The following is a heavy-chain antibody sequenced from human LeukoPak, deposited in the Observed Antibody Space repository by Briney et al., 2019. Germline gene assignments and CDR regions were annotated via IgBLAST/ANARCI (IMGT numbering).Heavy chain of an antibody. Sequence: EGSLRLSCAASGFTVSSNYMSWVRQAPGKGLEWVSVIYSGGSTYYADSVKGRFTISRHNSKNTLYLQMNSLRAEDTAVYYCARDAYYDSSGKNAFDIWGQGTMVTVSS. V-gene: IGHV3-53*04. CDR2: IYSGGST. CDR3: ARDAYYDSSGKNAFDI. CDR1: GFTVSSNY. J-gene: IGHJ3*02. D-gene: IGHD3-22*01.